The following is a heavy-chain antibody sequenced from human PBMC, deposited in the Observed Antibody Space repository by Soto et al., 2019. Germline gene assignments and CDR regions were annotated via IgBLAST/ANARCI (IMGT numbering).Heavy chain of an antibody. CDR3: AREYSSSSPRQYYYYYYGMDV. CDR2: IWYDGSNK. V-gene: IGHV3-33*01. J-gene: IGHJ6*02. CDR1: GFTFSSYG. D-gene: IGHD6-6*01. Sequence: GGSLRLSCAASGFTFSSYGMHWVRQAPGKGLEWVAVIWYDGSNKYYADSVKGQFTISRDNSKNTMYLQMTSMRAEDTAVYYCAREYSSSSPRQYYYYYYGMDVWGQGTTVTVSS.